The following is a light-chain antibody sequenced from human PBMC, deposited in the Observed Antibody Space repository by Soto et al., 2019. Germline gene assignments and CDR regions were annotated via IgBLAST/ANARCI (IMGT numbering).Light chain of an antibody. CDR3: QQYHTSPLT. Sequence: EIVLTQSPGTLSLSPGERATFSCRASQSVSSSYIAWYQQKRGQAPRRLIYGASIRATGIPDRFSGSGSGTDFTLTISRLEPEDFALYYCQQYHTSPLTFGQGDQGGYQ. CDR1: QSVSSSY. CDR2: GAS. J-gene: IGKJ1*01. V-gene: IGKV3-20*01.